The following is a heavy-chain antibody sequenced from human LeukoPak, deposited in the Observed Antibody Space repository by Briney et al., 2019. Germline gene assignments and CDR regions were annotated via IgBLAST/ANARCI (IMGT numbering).Heavy chain of an antibody. CDR3: ARDNGGWFDS. J-gene: IGHJ5*01. V-gene: IGHV3-7*03. CDR2: KKQGGREE. D-gene: IGHD3-10*01. Sequence: GGSLRLSRVASEFIFSDYWMSWVRQAPGKGLEWVANKKQGGREEKYVGSVKGRFAISRDDAKSTLYLQMDSLSGDDTAVYYCARDNGGWFDSWGRGTLVTVSS. CDR1: EFIFSDYW.